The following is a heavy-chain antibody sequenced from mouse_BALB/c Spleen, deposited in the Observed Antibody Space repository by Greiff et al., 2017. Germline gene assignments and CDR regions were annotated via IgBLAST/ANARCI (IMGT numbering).Heavy chain of an antibody. D-gene: IGHD2-1*01. CDR3: ARDAVYYGGWFAY. Sequence: QVQLKESGPGLVAPSQSLSITCTVSGFSLTSYGVHWVRQPPGKGLEWLGVIWAGGSTNYNSALMSRLSISKDNSKSQVFLKMNSLQTDDTAMYYCARDAVYYGGWFAYWGQGTLVTVSA. CDR2: IWAGGST. CDR1: GFSLTSYG. V-gene: IGHV2-9*02. J-gene: IGHJ3*01.